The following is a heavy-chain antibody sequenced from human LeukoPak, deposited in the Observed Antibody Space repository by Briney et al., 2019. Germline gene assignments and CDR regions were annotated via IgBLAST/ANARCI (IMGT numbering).Heavy chain of an antibody. Sequence: GGSLRLSCAASGFTFSHYWMHWVRQAPGKGLVWVSRISSDGSDTTYADSVKGRFTISRDNAKNSVYLQMNSLSAEDTGVYYCARAREAQWLVDYWGQRTLVTVSS. CDR3: ARAREAQWLVDY. CDR1: GFTFSHYW. J-gene: IGHJ4*02. D-gene: IGHD6-19*01. CDR2: ISSDGSDT. V-gene: IGHV3-74*01.